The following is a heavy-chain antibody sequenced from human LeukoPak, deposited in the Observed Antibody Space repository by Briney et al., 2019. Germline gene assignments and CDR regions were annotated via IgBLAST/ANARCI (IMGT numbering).Heavy chain of an antibody. CDR3: ARALTVGATSYYYYGMDV. CDR2: IYSGGST. Sequence: GGSLRLSCAASGFTVSSNYMSWVRQAPGKGLEWVSVIYSGGSTYYADSVKGRFTISRDNSKNTLYLQMNSRRAEDTAVYYCARALTVGATSYYYYGMDVWGQGTMVTVSS. V-gene: IGHV3-66*01. J-gene: IGHJ6*02. D-gene: IGHD1-26*01. CDR1: GFTVSSNY.